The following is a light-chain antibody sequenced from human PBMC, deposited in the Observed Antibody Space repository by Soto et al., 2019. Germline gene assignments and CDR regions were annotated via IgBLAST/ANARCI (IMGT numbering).Light chain of an antibody. Sequence: EIVMTQSPATLSVSPGERATLSCRASQSVSSNLAWYQQKPGQAPRLLIYGASTRATGIPARFSGSGSGTEFTLTISSLQSEDFAVYYCQQYNNWPFYTFGQGTKLEMK. CDR2: GAS. CDR3: QQYNNWPFYT. V-gene: IGKV3-15*01. J-gene: IGKJ2*01. CDR1: QSVSSN.